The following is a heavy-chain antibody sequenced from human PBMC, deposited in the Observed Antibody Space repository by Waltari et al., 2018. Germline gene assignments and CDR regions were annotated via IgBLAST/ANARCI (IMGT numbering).Heavy chain of an antibody. V-gene: IGHV4-31*03. Sequence: QVQLQESGPGLVKPSQTLSLTCTVSGGSISSGGYYWSWIRQHPGKGLEWIGYIYHSGRTYYNPSLKSRVTISVDRSKNQFSLKLSSVTAADTAVYYCARGSVVTATRSEYFQHWGQGTLVTVSS. J-gene: IGHJ1*01. CDR3: ARGSVVTATRSEYFQH. CDR1: GGSISSGGYY. D-gene: IGHD2-21*02. CDR2: IYHSGRT.